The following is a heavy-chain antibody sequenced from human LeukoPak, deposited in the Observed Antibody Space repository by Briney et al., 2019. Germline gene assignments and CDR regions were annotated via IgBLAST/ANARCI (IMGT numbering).Heavy chain of an antibody. V-gene: IGHV1-2*02. CDR1: GYTFTSYG. D-gene: IGHD6-19*01. J-gene: IGHJ3*02. Sequence: ASVKVSCKASGYTFTSYGISWVRQAPGQGLEWMGWINPNSGGTNYAQKFQGRVTMTRDTSISTAYMELSRLRSDDTAVYYCARDSSGWYQTGAFDIWGQGTMVTVSS. CDR3: ARDSSGWYQTGAFDI. CDR2: INPNSGGT.